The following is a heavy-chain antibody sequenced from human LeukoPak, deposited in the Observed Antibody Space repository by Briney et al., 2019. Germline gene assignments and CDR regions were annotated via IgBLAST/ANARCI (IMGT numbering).Heavy chain of an antibody. Sequence: KPSETLSLTCTVSGGSISSYYWSWIRQPPGKGLEWIGYIYFSGSTNYNPSLKSRVTISVDTSKNQFSLKLSSVTAADTAVYYGARHYYGSGSYYSHGMDVWGQGTTVTVSS. V-gene: IGHV4-59*08. CDR3: ARHYYGSGSYYSHGMDV. CDR2: IYFSGST. D-gene: IGHD3-10*01. CDR1: GGSISSYY. J-gene: IGHJ6*02.